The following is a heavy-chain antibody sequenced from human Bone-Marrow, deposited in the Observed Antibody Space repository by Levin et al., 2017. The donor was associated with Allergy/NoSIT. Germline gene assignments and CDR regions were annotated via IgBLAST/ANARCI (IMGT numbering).Heavy chain of an antibody. CDR2: IGASGANT. Sequence: GGSLRLSCAASGFTFSSYAMSWVRQAPGKGLEWVSAIGASGANTFYADSVKGRFTISRDNSKNTLYLQMHSLRAEDTAVYYCAKPTLPSPSVTRWYDYWGQGTLVTVSS. V-gene: IGHV3-23*01. D-gene: IGHD6-13*01. J-gene: IGHJ4*02. CDR3: AKPTLPSPSVTRWYDY. CDR1: GFTFSSYA.